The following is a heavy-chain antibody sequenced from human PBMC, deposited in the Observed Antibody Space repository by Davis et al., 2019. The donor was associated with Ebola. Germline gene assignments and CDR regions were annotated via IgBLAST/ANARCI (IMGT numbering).Heavy chain of an antibody. CDR1: AFSFGSYG. CDR2: MSYHGSHT. J-gene: IGHJ4*02. D-gene: IGHD3-10*01. CDR3: AKEYCPNSGPYCTYFEV. Sequence: SLKISCAAFAFSFGSYGMHWVRQAPGKGLEWVASMSYHGSHTSYIDSVKGRFTVSRDNSKNTLYLQMNNLRTEDTAVYFCAKEYCPNSGPYCTYFEVWGQGTLVTVSS. V-gene: IGHV3-30*18.